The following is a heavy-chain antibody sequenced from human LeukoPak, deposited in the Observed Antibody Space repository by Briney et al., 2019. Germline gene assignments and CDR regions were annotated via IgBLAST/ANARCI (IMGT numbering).Heavy chain of an antibody. D-gene: IGHD2-2*01. V-gene: IGHV3-30*03. CDR2: ISFDGVNT. CDR3: ARGQGYESYYYMDV. Sequence: GGSLRLSCATSGFTFSIYGMHWVRQAPGKGLEWVAVISFDGVNTFYADSVKGRFTISRDNSNNTVYLQMNNLRPEDTAVFYCARGQGYESYYYMDVWGKGTTVTVSS. J-gene: IGHJ6*03. CDR1: GFTFSIYG.